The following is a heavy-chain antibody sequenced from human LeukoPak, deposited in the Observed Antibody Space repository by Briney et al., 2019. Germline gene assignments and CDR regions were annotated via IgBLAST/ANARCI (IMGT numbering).Heavy chain of an antibody. CDR2: ITTSSSYI. V-gene: IGHV3-21*01. CDR3: ARHLSGVTGYTYGRGIDY. J-gene: IGHJ4*02. D-gene: IGHD5-18*01. CDR1: GFTFSRYT. Sequence: GGSLRLSCAASGFTFSRYTMNWVRQAPGKGLEWVSSITTSSSYIYYADSLKGRFTISRDNAKNSLYLQMNSLRAEDTAVYYCARHLSGVTGYTYGRGIDYWGQGTLVTVSS.